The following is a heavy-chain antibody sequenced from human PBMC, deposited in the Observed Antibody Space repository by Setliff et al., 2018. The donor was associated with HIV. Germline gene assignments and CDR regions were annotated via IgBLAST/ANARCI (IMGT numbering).Heavy chain of an antibody. V-gene: IGHV1-2*02. CDR2: INPSSGGA. Sequence: ASVKVSCKASRYTFTGHYMHWVRQAPGQGLEWVGWINPSSGGANYAQKFQGRVTMTRDTSISTAYMELGRLTSDDTAVYYCARDGRYCSGGSCFTNRASYYYYYMDVWGKGTTVTVSS. D-gene: IGHD2-15*01. CDR1: RYTFTGHY. J-gene: IGHJ6*03. CDR3: ARDGRYCSGGSCFTNRASYYYYYMDV.